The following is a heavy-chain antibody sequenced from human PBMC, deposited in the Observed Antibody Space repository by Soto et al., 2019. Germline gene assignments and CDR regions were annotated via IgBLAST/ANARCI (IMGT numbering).Heavy chain of an antibody. CDR3: AKTTLGYCSGTSCYHFDY. CDR1: GFTFGDYA. D-gene: IGHD2-2*01. CDR2: ISWNSGSI. J-gene: IGHJ4*02. Sequence: EVQLVESGGGLVQPGRSLRLSCEASGFTFGDYAMHWVRQAPGKGLEWVSGISWNSGSIGYADSVKGRFTISRDNARNSLYLQMNSLRAEDTALYYCAKTTLGYCSGTSCYHFDYWGQGTLVTVSS. V-gene: IGHV3-9*01.